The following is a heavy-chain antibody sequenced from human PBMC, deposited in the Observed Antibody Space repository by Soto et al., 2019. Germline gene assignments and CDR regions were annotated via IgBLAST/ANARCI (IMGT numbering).Heavy chain of an antibody. D-gene: IGHD2-2*01. J-gene: IGHJ4*02. CDR1: GFRVRSYA. Sequence: GGSLRRSCPSSGFRVRSYAMSSFRRTPGDGLAWVSAISGSGGSTYYADSVKGRFTISRDNSKNTLYLQMNSLRAEDTAVYYCAKKGRGLDCSSTSCLIFDYWGQGTLVNVSA. V-gene: IGHV3-23*01. CDR3: AKKGRGLDCSSTSCLIFDY. CDR2: ISGSGGST.